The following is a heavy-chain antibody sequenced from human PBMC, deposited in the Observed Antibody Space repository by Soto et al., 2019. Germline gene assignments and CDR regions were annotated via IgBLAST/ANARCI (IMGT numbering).Heavy chain of an antibody. CDR2: IYDSGST. CDR1: GGSISNYY. J-gene: IGHJ4*02. V-gene: IGHV4-59*01. Sequence: KPSETLSLTCTVSGGSISNYYWSWVRQPPGKGLEWIGYIYDSGSTNYNPSLKSRVTISVDTSKNQFSLRLTSATAADTAVYYCAAVPRYGGRGTLVPVSS. CDR3: AAVPRY. D-gene: IGHD6-19*01.